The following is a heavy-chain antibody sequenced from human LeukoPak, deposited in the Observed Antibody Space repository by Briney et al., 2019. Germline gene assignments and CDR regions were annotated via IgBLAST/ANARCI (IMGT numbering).Heavy chain of an antibody. V-gene: IGHV4-59*01. J-gene: IGHJ6*02. D-gene: IGHD6-19*01. CDR1: GGSISSYY. Sequence: SETLSLTCTVSGGSISSYYWSWIRQPPGKGLEWIGYIYYSGSTNYNPSLKSRVTISVDTSRKEFSLKLSSGTAAETAVYYCARDSSGWTYYYYGMDVWGQGTTVTVSS. CDR2: IYYSGST. CDR3: ARDSSGWTYYYYGMDV.